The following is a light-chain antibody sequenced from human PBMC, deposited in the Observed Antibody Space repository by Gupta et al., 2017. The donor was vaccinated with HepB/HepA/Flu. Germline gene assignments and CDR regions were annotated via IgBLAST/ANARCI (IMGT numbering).Light chain of an antibody. CDR2: GAS. CDR3: QQYNNWPRV. CDR1: QSVSSN. Sequence: ELVLTSSPPTLSVSPGERATLSCRASQSVSSNLAWYQQKPGQAPRLLIYGASTRATGIPARFSGSGSGTEFTLTISSLQSEDFAVYYCQQYNNWPRVFGGGTKVEIK. V-gene: IGKV3-15*01. J-gene: IGKJ4*01.